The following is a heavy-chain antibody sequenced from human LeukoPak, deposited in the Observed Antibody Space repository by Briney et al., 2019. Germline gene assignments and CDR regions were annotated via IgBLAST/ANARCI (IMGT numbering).Heavy chain of an antibody. CDR1: GGSISSSSYY. D-gene: IGHD6-19*01. J-gene: IGHJ1*01. CDR3: ANSGYSSGWYDLGYFQH. V-gene: IGHV4-39*07. CDR2: IYYSGST. Sequence: SETLSLTCTVSGGSISSSSYYWGWIRQPPGKGLEWIGSIYYSGSTYYNPSLKSRVTISVDTSKNQFSLKLSSVTAADTAVYYCANSGYSSGWYDLGYFQHWGQGTLVTVSS.